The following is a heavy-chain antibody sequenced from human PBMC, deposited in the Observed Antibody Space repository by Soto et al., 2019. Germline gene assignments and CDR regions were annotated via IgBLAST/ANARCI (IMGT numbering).Heavy chain of an antibody. J-gene: IGHJ6*02. CDR1: GGTFSSYA. V-gene: IGHV1-69*12. D-gene: IGHD3-9*01. Sequence: QVQLVQSGAEVEKPGSSVKVSCKASGGTFSSYAISWVRQAPGQGLEWMGGIIPIFGTANYAQKFQGRVTITADESTSTAYMELSSLRSEDTAVYYCARERYFDRVYYYYGMDVWGQGTTVTVSS. CDR3: ARERYFDRVYYYYGMDV. CDR2: IIPIFGTA.